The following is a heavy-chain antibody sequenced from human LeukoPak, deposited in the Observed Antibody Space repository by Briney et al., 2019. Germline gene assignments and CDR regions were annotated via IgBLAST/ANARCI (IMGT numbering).Heavy chain of an antibody. J-gene: IGHJ4*02. D-gene: IGHD3-9*01. Sequence: SETLSLTCAVYGGSFSGYYWSWIRQPPGKGLEWIGEINHSGSTNYNPSLKSRVTISVDTSKNQFSLKLSSVTAADTAVYYCARSSYDFLTGSPLLNSFDYWGQGTLVTVSS. CDR3: ARSSYDFLTGSPLLNSFDY. CDR1: GGSFSGYY. V-gene: IGHV4-34*01. CDR2: INHSGST.